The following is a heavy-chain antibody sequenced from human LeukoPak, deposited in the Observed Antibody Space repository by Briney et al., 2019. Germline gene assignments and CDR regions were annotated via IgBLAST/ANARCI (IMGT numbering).Heavy chain of an antibody. CDR1: GGSFSGYY. J-gene: IGHJ4*02. CDR3: AKSHTVGWHWFDY. V-gene: IGHV4-34*01. Sequence: SETLPLTCAVYGGSFSGYYWSWIRQPPGKGLEWIGEINHSGSTNYNPSLKSRVTISVDTSKNQFSLKLSSVTAADTAVYFCAKSHTVGWHWFDYWGQGTLVTVSS. CDR2: INHSGST. D-gene: IGHD6-19*01.